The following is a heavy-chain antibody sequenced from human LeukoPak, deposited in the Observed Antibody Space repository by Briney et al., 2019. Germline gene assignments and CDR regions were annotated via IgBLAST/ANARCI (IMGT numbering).Heavy chain of an antibody. V-gene: IGHV3-48*03. CDR1: GFTFSSYE. CDR3: ARDLSCGGDCYSNDAFDI. J-gene: IGHJ3*02. Sequence: GGSLRLSCTASGFTFSSYEMNWVRQAPGKGLTWISYISTSGNITDYADSVKGRFTISRDNAQNSLYLQMNSLRAEDTAIYYCARDLSCGGDCYSNDAFDIWGQGTMVTVSS. D-gene: IGHD2-21*02. CDR2: ISTSGNIT.